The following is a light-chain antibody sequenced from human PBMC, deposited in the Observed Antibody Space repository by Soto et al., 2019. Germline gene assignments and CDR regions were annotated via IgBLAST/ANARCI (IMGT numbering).Light chain of an antibody. CDR1: SSNIGAGYD. CDR3: QSYDSSLSGFYV. CDR2: GNS. V-gene: IGLV1-40*01. J-gene: IGLJ1*01. Sequence: QSVLTPPPSVSGARGQWVTISCTGSSSNIGAGYDVHWYQQLPGTAPKLLIYGNSKRPSGVPDRFSGSKSGTSASLAITGLQAEDEADYYCQSYDSSLSGFYVFGTGTKVTVL.